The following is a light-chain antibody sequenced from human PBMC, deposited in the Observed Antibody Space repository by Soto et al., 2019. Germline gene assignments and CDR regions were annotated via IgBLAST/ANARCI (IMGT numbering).Light chain of an antibody. CDR2: DVT. CDR1: SSDIGGYNF. J-gene: IGLJ1*01. Sequence: QSALTQPPSASGSPGQSVAISCTGTSSDIGGYNFVSWYQQHPGKAPKLMIHDVTKRPSGVPDRFSGSKSGNTATLIVSGLQAEDEADYYCSSHGGSNNPYVFGPGTKVTVL. CDR3: SSHGGSNNPYV. V-gene: IGLV2-8*01.